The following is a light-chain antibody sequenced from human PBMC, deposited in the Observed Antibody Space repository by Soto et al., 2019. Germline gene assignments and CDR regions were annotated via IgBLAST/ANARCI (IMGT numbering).Light chain of an antibody. Sequence: QSALTQPRSVSGSPGQSVTISCSGTSSDVGGYNYVSWYQQHPGKAPKLMIYDVSKRPSGVPDRFSGSKSGNTASLTISGLQAEDEADYYCCSYAGSYAVVVGGGTKVTV. V-gene: IGLV2-11*01. CDR1: SSDVGGYNY. CDR3: CSYAGSYAVV. J-gene: IGLJ2*01. CDR2: DVS.